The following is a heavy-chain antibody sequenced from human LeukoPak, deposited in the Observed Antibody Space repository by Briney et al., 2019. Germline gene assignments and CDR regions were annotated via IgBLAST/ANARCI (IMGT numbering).Heavy chain of an antibody. CDR1: GFTFGSYA. CDR2: ISGSGGST. J-gene: IGHJ4*02. D-gene: IGHD2-2*01. V-gene: IGHV3-23*01. Sequence: GGSLRLSCAASGFTFGSYAMNWVRQAPGKGLEWVSAISGSGGSTYYADSVKGRFTISRDKSKNTLYLQMNSLRAEDTAVYYCAKDLGLVPAAPTHFDYWGQGTLVTVSS. CDR3: AKDLGLVPAAPTHFDY.